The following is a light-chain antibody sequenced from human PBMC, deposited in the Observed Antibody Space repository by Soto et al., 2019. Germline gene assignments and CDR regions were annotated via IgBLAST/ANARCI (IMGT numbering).Light chain of an antibody. J-gene: IGLJ2*01. V-gene: IGLV4-69*01. Sequence: QLVLTQSPSASASLGASVKLTCTLSSGHSTYAIAWHQQQPEKGPRYLMKLNSDGSHNKGDGIPDRFSGSSSGAVRHLTISSLQSEDEAEYYCQPWGTAIHDVVFGGGTKLTVL. CDR2: LNSDGSH. CDR3: QPWGTAIHDVV. CDR1: SGHSTYA.